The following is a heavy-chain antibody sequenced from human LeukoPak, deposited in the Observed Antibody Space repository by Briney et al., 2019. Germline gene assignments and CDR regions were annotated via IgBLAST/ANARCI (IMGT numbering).Heavy chain of an antibody. J-gene: IGHJ4*02. CDR1: GGSISSYY. CDR3: ASYDYGDYGSVY. CDR2: INHSGST. V-gene: IGHV4-34*01. D-gene: IGHD4-17*01. Sequence: SETLSLTCTVSGGSISSYYWSWIRQPPGKGLEWIGEINHSGSTNYNPSLKSRVTISVDTSKNQFSLKLSSVTAADTAVYYCASYDYGDYGSVYWGQGTLVTVSS.